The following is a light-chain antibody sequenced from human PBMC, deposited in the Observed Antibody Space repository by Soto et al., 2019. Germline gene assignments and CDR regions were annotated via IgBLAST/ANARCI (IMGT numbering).Light chain of an antibody. CDR1: QSFSSTY. V-gene: IGKV3-20*01. J-gene: IGKJ1*01. Sequence: EIVLTQSPGTLSLSPGERATLSCRASQSFSSTYLAWYQQKPGQAPRLLIYGASSRATGIPDRFSGSGSGTDFTLTISRLEPEDFAAYYCQQCGSSLWTFGQGTKVDIK. CDR2: GAS. CDR3: QQCGSSLWT.